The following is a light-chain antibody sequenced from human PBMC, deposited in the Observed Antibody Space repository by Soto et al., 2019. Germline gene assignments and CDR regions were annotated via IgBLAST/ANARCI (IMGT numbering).Light chain of an antibody. CDR2: VAP. CDR1: QSVGSN. J-gene: IGKJ5*01. Sequence: EIVMTQSPATLSVSPGERATLSCRASQSVGSNLAWYQQKPGQAPRLLIYVAPTRGTGIPARFSGSGSGTEFTLTISSLQSEDFAVYYCQQYNNWPPITFGQGTRLEIK. V-gene: IGKV3-15*01. CDR3: QQYNNWPPIT.